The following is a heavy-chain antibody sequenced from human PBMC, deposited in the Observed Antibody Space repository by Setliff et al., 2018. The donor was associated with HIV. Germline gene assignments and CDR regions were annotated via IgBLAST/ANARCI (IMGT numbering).Heavy chain of an antibody. Sequence: GASLRLSCAASGFTFRSYWLSWVRQAPGKGLEWVAVISYDGSNKYYADSVKGRFTISRDNSKNTLHLQMNSLRAEDTAVYYCAKEHYERSGFSNWGQGTLVTVSS. J-gene: IGHJ4*02. CDR3: AKEHYERSGFSN. CDR1: GFTFRSYW. D-gene: IGHD3-22*01. V-gene: IGHV3-30*18. CDR2: ISYDGSNK.